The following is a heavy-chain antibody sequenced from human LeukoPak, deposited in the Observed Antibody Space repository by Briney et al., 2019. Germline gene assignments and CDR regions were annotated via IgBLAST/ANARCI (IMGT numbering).Heavy chain of an antibody. CDR3: ARGGSSAPSPNFDY. V-gene: IGHV1-18*01. CDR1: GYTFTDYG. Sequence: ASVKVSCKPPGYTFTDYGLSWVRQAPGQGLEWMGWITPYNGNTNFAQKFQGRVTMTKDSSTNTVYMELTSLRSDDTAVYYCARGGSSAPSPNFDYWGQGALVTVSS. J-gene: IGHJ4*02. CDR2: ITPYNGNT. D-gene: IGHD2-15*01.